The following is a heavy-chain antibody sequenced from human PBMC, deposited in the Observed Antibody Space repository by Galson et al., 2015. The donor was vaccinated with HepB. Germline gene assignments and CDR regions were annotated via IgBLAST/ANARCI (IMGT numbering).Heavy chain of an antibody. V-gene: IGHV7-4-1*02. D-gene: IGHD3-22*01. CDR3: VRGTGSSGHYF. J-gene: IGHJ4*02. CDR2: INTNTGNTGNP. Sequence: SVKVSCKASGYTFTDYAMNWVRQAPGQGLEWMGWINTNTGNTGNPTYAQGFTGRFVFSLDTSVSTAYLQISSLRPEDTAVYYCVRGTGSSGHYFWGQGTLVTVSS. CDR1: GYTFTDYA.